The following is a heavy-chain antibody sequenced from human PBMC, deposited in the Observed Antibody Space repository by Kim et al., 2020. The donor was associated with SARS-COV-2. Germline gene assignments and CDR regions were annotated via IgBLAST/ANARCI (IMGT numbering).Heavy chain of an antibody. CDR1: GYTFTSYD. CDR3: ATAVADYYYYGMDV. V-gene: IGHV1-8*01. Sequence: ASVKVSCKASGYTFTSYDINWVRQATGQGLEWMGWMNPNSGNTGYAQKFQGRVTMTRNTSISTAYMELSSLRSEDTAVYYCATAVADYYYYGMDVWGQGTTVTVSS. CDR2: MNPNSGNT. D-gene: IGHD6-19*01. J-gene: IGHJ6*02.